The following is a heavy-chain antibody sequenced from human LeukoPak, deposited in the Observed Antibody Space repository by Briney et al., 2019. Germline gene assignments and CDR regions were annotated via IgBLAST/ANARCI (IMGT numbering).Heavy chain of an antibody. J-gene: IGHJ6*02. CDR1: GFTFSNYD. CDR3: ATYTHWVAGDV. Sequence: GGSLRLSCAASGFTFSNYDMSWVRQAPGKGLEWVSGISGSGGSTWYADSVKGRFTISRDNARNSLYLQMGSLRAEDTAVYYCATYTHWVAGDVWGQGTTVTVSS. V-gene: IGHV3-23*01. CDR2: ISGSGGST. D-gene: IGHD3-16*01.